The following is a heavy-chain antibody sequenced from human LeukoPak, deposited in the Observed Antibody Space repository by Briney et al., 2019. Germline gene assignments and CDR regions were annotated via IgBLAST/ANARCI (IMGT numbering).Heavy chain of an antibody. D-gene: IGHD5-24*01. CDR2: INHSGST. CDR3: ARTSRDGYNTLDF. J-gene: IGHJ4*02. Sequence: ASETLSLTCAVYGGSFSGYYWSWIRQPPGKGLEWIGEINHSGSTNYNPSLKSRVTISVDTSKNQFSLKLSSVTAADTAVYYCARTSRDGYNTLDFWGQGTLVTVSS. V-gene: IGHV4-34*01. CDR1: GGSFSGYY.